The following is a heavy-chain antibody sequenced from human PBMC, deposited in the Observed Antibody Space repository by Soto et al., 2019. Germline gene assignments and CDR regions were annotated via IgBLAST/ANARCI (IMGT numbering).Heavy chain of an antibody. V-gene: IGHV1-8*01. Sequence: QVQLVQSGAEVKKPGASVKVSCKASGYTFTNSDINWVRQATGQGLEWVGWVNPNSGNRGYALKFQGRVTMTTDTSISTAYMDLSSPRSEDPAVYYCAGGRYSGYDYLDSWGQGTLVIVSS. CDR1: GYTFTNSD. CDR2: VNPNSGNR. D-gene: IGHD5-12*01. J-gene: IGHJ4*02. CDR3: AGGRYSGYDYLDS.